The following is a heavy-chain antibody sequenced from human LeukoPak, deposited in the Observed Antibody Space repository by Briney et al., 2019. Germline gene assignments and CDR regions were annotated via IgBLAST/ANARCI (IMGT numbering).Heavy chain of an antibody. CDR1: GFTFSIYW. CDR2: IKQDGSEK. J-gene: IGHJ6*03. V-gene: IGHV3-7*01. CDR3: AREGPIFGGVDYYYYYMDV. D-gene: IGHD3-3*01. Sequence: PGGSLRLSCAASGFTFSIYWMSWVRQAPGKGLEWVANIKQDGSEKYYVDSVKGRFTISRDNAKNSLYLQMNSLRAEDTAVYYCAREGPIFGGVDYYYYYMDVWGKGTTVTVSS.